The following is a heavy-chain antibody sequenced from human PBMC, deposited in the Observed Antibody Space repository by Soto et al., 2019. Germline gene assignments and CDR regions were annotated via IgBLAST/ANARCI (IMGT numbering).Heavy chain of an antibody. J-gene: IGHJ3*02. V-gene: IGHV3-23*01. CDR1: GFTFGSHD. CDR2: ISVNDPDT. Sequence: GGSLRLSCAASGFTFGSHDMSWVRQAPGKVLEWVSSISVNDPDTYYADSVKGRFTISRDISKSTLFLQMDSLRAEDTALYYCTKGTWLDIWGQGTMVTVSS. CDR3: TKGTWLDI. D-gene: IGHD6-19*01.